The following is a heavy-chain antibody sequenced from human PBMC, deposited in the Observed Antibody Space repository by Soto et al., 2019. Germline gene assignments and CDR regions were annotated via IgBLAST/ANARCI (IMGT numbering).Heavy chain of an antibody. D-gene: IGHD6-6*01. CDR2: TGLNGRTT. CDR3: ATVHSTSWSFDY. J-gene: IGHJ4*02. V-gene: IGHV3-23*01. CDR1: GFTFSMSA. Sequence: GGSLRLSCAASGFTFSMSAMSWVRQAPGKGLEWVSTTGLNGRTTYYADSVKGRFTVSRDNSKNTLDLQMNSLRAEDTAVYYCATVHSTSWSFDYWGQGTLVTVSS.